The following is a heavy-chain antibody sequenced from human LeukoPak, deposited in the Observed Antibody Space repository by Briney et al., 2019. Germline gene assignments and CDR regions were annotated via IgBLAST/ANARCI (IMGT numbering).Heavy chain of an antibody. Sequence: GSLILSCAASGFTFSNYWMSWVGQGAGKGLEWVANIKPDGSEKYYVVSVKGRLTISKDDAKNSLYLQIHSLRADDTAVYYCVRDRFGYSDYWGQGTLVTVSS. CDR1: GFTFSNYW. CDR3: VRDRFGYSDY. V-gene: IGHV3-7*01. CDR2: IKPDGSEK. D-gene: IGHD3-22*01. J-gene: IGHJ4*02.